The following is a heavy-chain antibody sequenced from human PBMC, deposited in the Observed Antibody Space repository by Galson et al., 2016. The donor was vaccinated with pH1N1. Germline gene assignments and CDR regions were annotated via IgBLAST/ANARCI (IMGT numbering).Heavy chain of an antibody. J-gene: IGHJ4*01. CDR3: AKAPSSGTDYVYFDD. V-gene: IGHV3-30*18. CDR2: ISYGGSIT. Sequence: SLRVSCAASGYMFSNYGMHWVRQAPGQGLEWVAIISYGGSITYYAECVKGRFTISRDNSTSTLYLQLNSLRPDDTSLYYCAKAPSSGTDYVYFDDWGQGTPVTVSS. CDR1: GYMFSNYG. D-gene: IGHD3-16*01.